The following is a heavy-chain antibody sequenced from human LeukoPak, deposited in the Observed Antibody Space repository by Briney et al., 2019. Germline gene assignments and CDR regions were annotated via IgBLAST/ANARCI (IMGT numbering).Heavy chain of an antibody. CDR3: ARVGVVPAAIPDGFDI. V-gene: IGHV3-48*03. CDR1: GFTFSSYE. J-gene: IGHJ3*02. D-gene: IGHD2-2*01. Sequence: PGGSLRLSCAASGFTFSSYEMNWVRQAPGKGLEWASYISSSGSTIYYADSVKGRFTISRDNAKNSLYLQMNSLRAEDTAVYYCARVGVVPAAIPDGFDIWGQGTMVTVSS. CDR2: ISSSGSTI.